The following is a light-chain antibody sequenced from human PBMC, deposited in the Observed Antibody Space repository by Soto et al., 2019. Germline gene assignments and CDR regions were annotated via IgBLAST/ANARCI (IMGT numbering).Light chain of an antibody. CDR3: QQYNSWPLT. CDR2: DIF. CDR1: STVDSIY. V-gene: IGKV3D-15*01. J-gene: IGKJ4*01. Sequence: VLTQSPGTLSLSPGERASLSCRASSTVDSIYLAWYQQKPGQAPRPVIYDIFTRATGVPTRISGSGSGTEFTLTISSLQSEDFAVYYCQQYNSWPLTFGGGTKVDIK.